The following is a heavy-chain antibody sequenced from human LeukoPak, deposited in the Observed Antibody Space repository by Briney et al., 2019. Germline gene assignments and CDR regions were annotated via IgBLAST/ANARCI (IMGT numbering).Heavy chain of an antibody. CDR2: IHYSGST. CDR1: GGSISSTDYY. CDR3: ARSPPSNDYGDYVRFDP. Sequence: PSETLSLTCTVSGGSISSTDYYWSWIRQPPGKGLEWIGYIHYSGSTSYNPSLKSRFIISVDTSKNQFSLNLSSVTAADTAVYYCARSPPSNDYGDYVRFDPGGPGTLVTVSS. D-gene: IGHD4-17*01. J-gene: IGHJ5*02. V-gene: IGHV4-30-4*08.